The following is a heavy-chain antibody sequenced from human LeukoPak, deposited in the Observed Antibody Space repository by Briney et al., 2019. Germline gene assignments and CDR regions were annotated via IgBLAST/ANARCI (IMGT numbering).Heavy chain of an antibody. V-gene: IGHV4-61*01. CDR1: GGSVSSGSYY. D-gene: IGHD2-15*01. CDR2: IYYNGNT. CDR3: ARTDCSGSSCYFAP. J-gene: IGHJ4*02. Sequence: SETLSLTCTVSGGSVSSGSYYWSWIRQPPGKGLEWIGYIYYNGNTQYNPSLKSRLTVPLDTTRNQFSLKLSSVTAADTAVYYCARTDCSGSSCYFAPWGQGILVTVSS.